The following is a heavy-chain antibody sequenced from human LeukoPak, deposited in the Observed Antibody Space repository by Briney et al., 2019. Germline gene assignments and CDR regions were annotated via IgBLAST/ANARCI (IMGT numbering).Heavy chain of an antibody. CDR2: IKQDGSAR. V-gene: IGHV3-7*01. Sequence: GGSLRLSCAASGFTFSTYWMSWVRQAPGKGLEWVANIKQDGSARYYVDSVKGRFTISRDNAKNSLYLQMNSLRAEDTGVYYCAREGVVGATANHYDYWGQGSLVTVSS. CDR1: GFTFSTYW. J-gene: IGHJ4*02. CDR3: AREGVVGATANHYDY. D-gene: IGHD1-26*01.